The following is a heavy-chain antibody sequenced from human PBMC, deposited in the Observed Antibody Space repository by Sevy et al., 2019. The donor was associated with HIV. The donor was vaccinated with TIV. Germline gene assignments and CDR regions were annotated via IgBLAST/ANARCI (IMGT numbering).Heavy chain of an antibody. Sequence: ASVKVSCKASGYNIKNYAINWVRQAPGQGLEWMGWINTNTGNPTYAQAFKGRFVFSLDTSVSTAYLQTTSLEAEDTAIYFCASPFLYSNAPEADYWGQGTLVTVSS. CDR3: ASPFLYSNAPEADY. V-gene: IGHV7-4-1*02. CDR2: INTNTGNP. D-gene: IGHD5-18*01. CDR1: GYNIKNYA. J-gene: IGHJ4*02.